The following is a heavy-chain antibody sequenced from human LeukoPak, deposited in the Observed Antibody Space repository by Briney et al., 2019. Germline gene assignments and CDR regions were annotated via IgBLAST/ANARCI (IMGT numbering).Heavy chain of an antibody. J-gene: IGHJ4*02. CDR2: ITYDGNTK. Sequence: GGSLRLSCAASGFAFSNCGMHWVRQAPGKGLEWVAVITYDGNTKYYLDSVKGRFTISRDNSKNTLYLQMSSLRGEDTAVYYCTKDYSSGRYGGIDYWGQGALATVSS. CDR1: GFAFSNCG. D-gene: IGHD6-19*01. V-gene: IGHV3-30*18. CDR3: TKDYSSGRYGGIDY.